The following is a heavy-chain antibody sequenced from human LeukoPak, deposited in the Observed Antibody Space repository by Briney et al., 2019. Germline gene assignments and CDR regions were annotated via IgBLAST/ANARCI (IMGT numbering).Heavy chain of an antibody. CDR2: ISGSGGST. CDR3: AKVYSSGWYDGGYFDY. CDR1: GFTFSSYA. J-gene: IGHJ4*02. V-gene: IGHV3-23*01. D-gene: IGHD6-19*01. Sequence: GGSLRLSCAASGFTFSSYAVSWVRQAPGKGLEWVSAISGSGGSTYYADSVKGRFTISRDNSKNTLYLQMNSLRAEDTAVYYCAKVYSSGWYDGGYFDYWGQGTLVTVSS.